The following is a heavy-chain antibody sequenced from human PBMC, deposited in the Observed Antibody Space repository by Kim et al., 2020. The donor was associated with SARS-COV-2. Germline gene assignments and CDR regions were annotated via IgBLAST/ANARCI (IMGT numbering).Heavy chain of an antibody. CDR1: GYTFTDSY. CDR2: INPNSGDT. D-gene: IGHD6-13*01. J-gene: IGHJ4*02. CDR3: ARRSSSWYAFDY. Sequence: VKVSCKASGYTFTDSYMHWVRQAPGQGLEWMGWINPNSGDTTYAQKFQGRVTMTRDTSISTAYMELSRLTSDDTAVYYCARRSSSWYAFDYWGQGTLVTVSS. V-gene: IGHV1-2*02.